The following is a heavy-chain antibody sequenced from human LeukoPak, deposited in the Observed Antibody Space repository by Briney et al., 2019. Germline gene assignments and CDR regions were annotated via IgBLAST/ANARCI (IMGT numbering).Heavy chain of an antibody. CDR1: GFTFSSYA. V-gene: IGHV3-23*01. J-gene: IGHJ4*02. D-gene: IGHD3-10*01. CDR3: ARDASYGSGSYFDY. CDR2: ISGSGGST. Sequence: PGGSLRLSCAASGFTFSSYAMSWARQAPGKGLEWVSAISGSGGSTYYADSVKGRFTISRDNSKNTLYLQMNSLRAEDTAVYYCARDASYGSGSYFDYWGQGTLVTVSS.